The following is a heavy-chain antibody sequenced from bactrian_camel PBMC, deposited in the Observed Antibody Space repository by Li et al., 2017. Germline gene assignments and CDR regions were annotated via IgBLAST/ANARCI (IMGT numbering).Heavy chain of an antibody. Sequence: VQLVESGGGSVQAGGSLRLSCTTSGFAFSDYYMAWVRQSPGKGLEWVSRITENGDNTGYADSVKGRFTISRDNAKSTVYLLMNSLKSEDTGLYYCATRGVVVRGPPDEYDYWGQGTQVTVS. CDR1: GFAFSDYY. J-gene: IGHJ4*01. CDR3: ATRGVVVRGPPDEYDY. CDR2: ITENGDNT. V-gene: IGHV3-2*01. D-gene: IGHD2*01.